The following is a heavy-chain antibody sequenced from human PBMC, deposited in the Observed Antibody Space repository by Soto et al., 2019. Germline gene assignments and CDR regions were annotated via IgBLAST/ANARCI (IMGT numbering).Heavy chain of an antibody. V-gene: IGHV2-5*02. CDR2: NYWDDEQ. CDR3: RLLLRGAFAYEFDS. D-gene: IGHD3-10*01. CDR1: GFSATASGVG. Sequence: QITLKESGPPLVKPTQPLTLTCAFSGFSATASGVGVAWLRQPPGKALEWLAVNYWDDEQQYRTSLKTRRTINNDISENHGVLTMTNMNPADTGTYHRRLLLRGAFAYEFDSWGQGTLVT. J-gene: IGHJ4*02.